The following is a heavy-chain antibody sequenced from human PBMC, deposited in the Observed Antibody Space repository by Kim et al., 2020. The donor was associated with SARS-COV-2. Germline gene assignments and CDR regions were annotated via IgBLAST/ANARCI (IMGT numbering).Heavy chain of an antibody. CDR1: GFTFSTYG. Sequence: GGSLRLSCAASGFTFSTYGMHRVRQAPGKGLEWVAVISYDGSNMYYADSVKGRFTISRDNSKNTLYLQMNSLRAEDTAVYYCAKGVVVVATYFHHWGQGTLVTVSS. CDR2: ISYDGSNM. J-gene: IGHJ1*01. CDR3: AKGVVVVATYFHH. D-gene: IGHD2-15*01. V-gene: IGHV3-30*18.